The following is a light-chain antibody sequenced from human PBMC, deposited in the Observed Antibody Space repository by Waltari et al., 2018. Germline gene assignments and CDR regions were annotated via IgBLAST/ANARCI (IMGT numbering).Light chain of an antibody. J-gene: IGKJ1*01. CDR3: QESYSLSWT. Sequence: DIQMTQSPSSLSASVGDRVTITCRASQSISNHLNWYHQKPGKAPKLLIYAASSLQSGVPSRFRGSSSWTDFTLTISSLQLEDAATYYCQESYSLSWTFGQGTKVEIK. CDR2: AAS. CDR1: QSISNH. V-gene: IGKV1-39*01.